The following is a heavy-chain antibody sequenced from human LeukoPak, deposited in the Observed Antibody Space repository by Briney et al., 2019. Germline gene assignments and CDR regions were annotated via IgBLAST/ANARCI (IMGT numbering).Heavy chain of an antibody. D-gene: IGHD3-10*01. CDR3: ARHRWGVLLQLGNWFDP. CDR2: IYYSGST. CDR1: GGSISSSSYY. V-gene: IGHV4-39*01. J-gene: IGHJ5*02. Sequence: SETLSLTCTVSGGSISSSSYYWGWIRQPPGKGLEWIGSIYYSGSTYYNPSLKSRVTISVDTSKNQFSLKLSSVTAAGTAVYYCARHRWGVLLQLGNWFDPWGQGTLVTVSS.